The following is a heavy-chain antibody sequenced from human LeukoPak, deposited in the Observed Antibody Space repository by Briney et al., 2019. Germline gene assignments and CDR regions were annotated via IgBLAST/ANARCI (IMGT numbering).Heavy chain of an antibody. CDR3: ARVHRSLGYCSGGSCTDY. CDR1: GYTFTGYY. V-gene: IGHV1-2*06. J-gene: IGHJ4*02. CDR2: INPNSGGT. Sequence: ASVEVSCKASGYTFTGYYMHWVRQAPGQGLEWMGRINPNSGGTNYAQKFQGRVTMTRDTSISTAYMELSRLRSDDTAVYYCARVHRSLGYCSGGSCTDYWGQGTLVTVSS. D-gene: IGHD2-15*01.